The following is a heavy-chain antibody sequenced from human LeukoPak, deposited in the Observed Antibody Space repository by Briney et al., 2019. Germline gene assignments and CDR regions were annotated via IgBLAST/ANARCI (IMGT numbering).Heavy chain of an antibody. CDR1: GYTFTSYY. V-gene: IGHV1-46*01. J-gene: IGHJ3*02. D-gene: IGHD6-19*01. CDR3: ARDGKYSSGWITAFDI. Sequence: EASVKVSCKASGYTFTSYYMHWVRQAPGQGLEWMGIINPSGGSTSYAQKFQGRVTMTRDTSTSTVYTELSSLRSEDTAVYYCARDGKYSSGWITAFDIWGQGTMVTVSS. CDR2: INPSGGST.